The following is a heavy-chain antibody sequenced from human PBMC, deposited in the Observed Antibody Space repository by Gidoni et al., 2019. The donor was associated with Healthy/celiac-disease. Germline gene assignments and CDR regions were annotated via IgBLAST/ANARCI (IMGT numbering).Heavy chain of an antibody. V-gene: IGHV3-15*01. J-gene: IGHJ6*02. CDR1: GFTFSNAL. Sequence: EVQLVESGGGLVKPGGSLRLSCAASGFTFSNALMSWVRQATGKGLEWVGRSKSKTDGGTTEYAAPVKGRVTISRDDSKNTLYLQMNSLKTEDTAVYYCTTADSSGYYENYYYGMDVWGQGTTVTVSS. CDR2: SKSKTDGGTT. CDR3: TTADSSGYYENYYYGMDV. D-gene: IGHD3-22*01.